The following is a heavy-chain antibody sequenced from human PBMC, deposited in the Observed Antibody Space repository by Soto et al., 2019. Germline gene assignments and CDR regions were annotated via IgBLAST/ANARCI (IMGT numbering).Heavy chain of an antibody. V-gene: IGHV3-30*18. CDR2: ISYDGSNK. CDR3: AKSNGSGSFDY. Sequence: GGSLRLSCAASGFTFSSYGMHWVRQAPGKGLEWVAVISYDGSNKYYADSVKGRFTISRDNSKNTLYLQMNSLRAEDTAVYYCAKSNGSGSFDYWGQGTLVTVSS. D-gene: IGHD3-10*01. CDR1: GFTFSSYG. J-gene: IGHJ4*02.